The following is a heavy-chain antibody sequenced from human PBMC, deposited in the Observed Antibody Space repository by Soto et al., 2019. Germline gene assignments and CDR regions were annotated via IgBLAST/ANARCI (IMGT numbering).Heavy chain of an antibody. CDR1: GGSASRRIQY. J-gene: IGHJ3*02. Sequence: TLHLTRARSGGSASRRIQYYNWIRQPPGKGLEWIGYIYNSVTTNYNSSLESRVTISVDTSKNKFSLRLSSVTTADTAVYYCARTTSVLNDI. CDR3: ARTTSVLNDI. CDR2: IYNSVTT. V-gene: IGHV4-61*01. D-gene: IGHD3-16*01.